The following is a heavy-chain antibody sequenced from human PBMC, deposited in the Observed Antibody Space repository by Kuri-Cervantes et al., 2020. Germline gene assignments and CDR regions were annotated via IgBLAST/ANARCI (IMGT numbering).Heavy chain of an antibody. CDR1: GFTFSSYA. V-gene: IGHV3-23*01. Sequence: LSLTCAASGFTFSSYAMSWVRQAPGKGLEWVSVISGSGGSTYYADSVKGRFTISRDNSKNTLYLQMNSLRAEDTAVYYCARGYYDSSGYPLFAYWGQGTLVTVSS. CDR2: ISGSGGST. CDR3: ARGYYDSSGYPLFAY. D-gene: IGHD3-22*01. J-gene: IGHJ4*02.